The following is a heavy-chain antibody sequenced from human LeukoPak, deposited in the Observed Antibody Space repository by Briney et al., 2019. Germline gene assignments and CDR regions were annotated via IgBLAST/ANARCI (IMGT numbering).Heavy chain of an antibody. CDR3: ARGPYYYGSGSYVLYFSFNYYYYYYMDV. J-gene: IGHJ6*03. Sequence: GASVKVSCKASGYTFTSYDNNWVRQATGQGLEWIGSMNPYSGNTGYAQKFQGRVTMTRNTSISTAYMELSSLRSEDTAVYYCARGPYYYGSGSYVLYFSFNYYYYYYMDVWGKGTTVTVSS. CDR2: MNPYSGNT. D-gene: IGHD3-10*01. CDR1: GYTFTSYD. V-gene: IGHV1-8*01.